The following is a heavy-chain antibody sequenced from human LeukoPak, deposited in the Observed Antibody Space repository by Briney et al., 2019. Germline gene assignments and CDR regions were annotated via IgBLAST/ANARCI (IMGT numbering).Heavy chain of an antibody. CDR3: ARVFNDEHNYYYGSGSYYKPQGIDY. CDR2: INPNSGGT. J-gene: IGHJ4*02. D-gene: IGHD3-10*01. V-gene: IGHV1-2*02. Sequence: GASVKVSCKASGYTFTGYYMHWVRQAPGQGLEWMGWINPNSGGTNYAQKFQGRVTMTRDTSISTAYMELSRLRSDDTAVYYCARVFNDEHNYYYGSGSYYKPQGIDYWGQGTLVTVSS. CDR1: GYTFTGYY.